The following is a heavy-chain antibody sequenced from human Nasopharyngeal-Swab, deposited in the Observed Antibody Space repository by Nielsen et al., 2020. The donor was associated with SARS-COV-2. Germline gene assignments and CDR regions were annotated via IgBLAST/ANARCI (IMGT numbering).Heavy chain of an antibody. D-gene: IGHD2-2*01. CDR3: ARGRFAVVPAASYYYYMDV. CDR2: IIPIFGTA. V-gene: IGHV1-69*13. Sequence: SVKVSCKASGGTFSSYAISWVRQAPGQGLGWMGGIIPIFGTANYAQKFQGRVTITADESTSTAYMELSSLRSEDTAVYYCARGRFAVVPAASYYYYMDVWGKGTTVTVSS. J-gene: IGHJ6*03. CDR1: GGTFSSYA.